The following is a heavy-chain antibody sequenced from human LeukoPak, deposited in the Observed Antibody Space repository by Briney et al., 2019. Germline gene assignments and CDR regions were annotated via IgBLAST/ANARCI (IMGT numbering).Heavy chain of an antibody. V-gene: IGHV3-43D*04. CDR2: ISWDGGSP. Sequence: PGGSLRLSCAASGFTFDDYAMHWVRQAPGKGLEWVSLISWDGGSPYYADSVKGRFTIYRDNSKNSLYLQMNSLRAEDTALYYCATAYGSGSPFDYWGQGTLVTVSS. D-gene: IGHD3-10*01. CDR1: GFTFDDYA. CDR3: ATAYGSGSPFDY. J-gene: IGHJ4*02.